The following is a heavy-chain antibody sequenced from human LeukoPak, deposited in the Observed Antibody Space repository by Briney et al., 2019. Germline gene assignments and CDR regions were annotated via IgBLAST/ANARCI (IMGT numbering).Heavy chain of an antibody. V-gene: IGHV3-23*01. D-gene: IGHD4-17*01. CDR2: ISGSGGST. CDR3: AKDLDDYGDYVLAD. CDR1: GFTFSGYA. J-gene: IGHJ4*02. Sequence: GGSLRLSCAASGFTFSGYAMSWVRQAPGKGLEWVSAISGSGGSTYYADSVKGRFTISRDNSKNTLYLQMNSLRAEDTAVYYCAKDLDDYGDYVLADWGQGTLVTVSS.